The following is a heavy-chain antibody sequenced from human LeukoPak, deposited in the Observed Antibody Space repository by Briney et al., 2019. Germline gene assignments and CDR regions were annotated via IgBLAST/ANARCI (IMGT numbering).Heavy chain of an antibody. V-gene: IGHV4-34*01. J-gene: IGHJ3*02. CDR2: INHSGST. CDR1: GGSLSGYY. D-gene: IGHD3-10*01. CDR3: ARDLGYYGSGSYFPDAFDI. Sequence: PSETLSLTCAVYGGSLSGYYWSWIRQPPGKGLEWIGEINHSGSTNYNPSLKSRVTISVDTSKNQFSLKLSSVTAADTAVYYCARDLGYYGSGSYFPDAFDIWGQGTMVTVSS.